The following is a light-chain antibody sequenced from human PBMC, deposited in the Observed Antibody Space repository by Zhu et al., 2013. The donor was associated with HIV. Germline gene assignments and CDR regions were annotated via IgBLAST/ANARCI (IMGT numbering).Light chain of an antibody. V-gene: IGLV3-21*04. CDR2: MIA. CDR1: NIGSKS. J-gene: IGLJ2*01. Sequence: SYELTQPPSVSVAPGKTAKITCGGTNIGSKSSALVPAEARPGPCSGHLCMIATGPPGIPERFSGSNSGNTATLTISRVEAGDEADYYCQVWDSNSDHVVFGGGTKLTVL. CDR3: QVWDSNSDHVV.